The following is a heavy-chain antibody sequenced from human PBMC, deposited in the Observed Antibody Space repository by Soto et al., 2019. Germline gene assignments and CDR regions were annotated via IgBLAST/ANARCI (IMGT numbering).Heavy chain of an antibody. CDR2: MNPNSGNT. J-gene: IGHJ6*03. CDR1: GYTFTSYD. V-gene: IGHV1-8*01. D-gene: IGHD6-6*01. CDR3: ARTVKQLVTYYYYMDV. Sequence: TCKASGYTFTSYDINWVRQVTGQGLEWMGWMNPNSGNTGYAQKFQGRVTMTRNTSISTAYMELSSLRSEDTAVYYCARTVKQLVTYYYYMDVWGKGTTVTVSS.